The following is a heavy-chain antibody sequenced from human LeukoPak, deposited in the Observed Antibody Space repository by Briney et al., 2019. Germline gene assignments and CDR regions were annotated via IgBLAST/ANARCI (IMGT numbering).Heavy chain of an antibody. Sequence: GGSLRLSCAASGFTFSSYWMSWVRQAPGKWLEWVANIKQDGSEKYYVDSVKGRFTISRDNAKNSLYLQMNSLRAEDTAVYYCARDGGYSSGWLQYYFDYWGQGTLVTVSS. V-gene: IGHV3-7*01. CDR2: IKQDGSEK. CDR3: ARDGGYSSGWLQYYFDY. J-gene: IGHJ4*02. CDR1: GFTFSSYW. D-gene: IGHD6-19*01.